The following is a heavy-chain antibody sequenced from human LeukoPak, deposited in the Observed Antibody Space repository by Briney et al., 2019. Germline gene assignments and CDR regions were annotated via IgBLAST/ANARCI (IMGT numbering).Heavy chain of an antibody. D-gene: IGHD3-3*01. CDR3: ARDLDFWSSYYDY. Sequence: TGGALRLSCAAPGFTFSSYWMHWVRQAPGKGLVWVSRINGDGSTTSYADSVKGRFTISRDNAKNTLYLQMNSLRAEDTAVYYCARDLDFWSSYYDYWGQGTLVTVSS. CDR1: GFTFSSYW. V-gene: IGHV3-74*01. CDR2: INGDGSTT. J-gene: IGHJ4*02.